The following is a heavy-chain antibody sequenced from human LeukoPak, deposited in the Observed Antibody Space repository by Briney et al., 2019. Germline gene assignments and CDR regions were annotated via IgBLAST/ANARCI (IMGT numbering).Heavy chain of an antibody. Sequence: PGRSLRLSCAASGSTFSTYGMHWVRQAPGKGLEWVAVIWYDGSEKYYADSVKGRFTISRDNSKNTLYLQMNSLRAEDTAVYYCAKDYGPLYYDILTGSKENYMDVWGKGTTVTVSS. D-gene: IGHD3-9*01. CDR3: AKDYGPLYYDILTGSKENYMDV. CDR2: IWYDGSEK. V-gene: IGHV3-33*06. J-gene: IGHJ6*03. CDR1: GSTFSTYG.